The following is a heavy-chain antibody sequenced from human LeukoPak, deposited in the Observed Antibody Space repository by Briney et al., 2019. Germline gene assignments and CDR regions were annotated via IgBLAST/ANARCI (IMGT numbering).Heavy chain of an antibody. Sequence: GASVKVSCKASGYTFTSYCMHWVRQAPGQGLESMGIINPSGNSTSYAQKSQGRVTMTTDTSTSTVYMELRSLRSEDTAVYYCARAVLVRSPFDNWGQGTLVTVSS. CDR1: GYTFTSYC. D-gene: IGHD3-3*01. J-gene: IGHJ4*02. CDR3: ARAVLVRSPFDN. V-gene: IGHV1-46*01. CDR2: INPSGNST.